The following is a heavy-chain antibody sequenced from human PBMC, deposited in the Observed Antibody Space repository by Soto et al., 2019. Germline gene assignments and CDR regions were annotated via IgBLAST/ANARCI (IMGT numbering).Heavy chain of an antibody. Sequence: XGSLRLSCAASGFTFSSYAMSWVRQAPGKGLEWVSAISGSGGSTYYADSVKGRFTISRDNSKNTLYLQMNSLRAEDTAVYYCAKESVGYYYDSSGYYPYNWFDPWGQGTLVTVS. V-gene: IGHV3-23*01. CDR2: ISGSGGST. J-gene: IGHJ5*02. CDR1: GFTFSSYA. D-gene: IGHD3-22*01. CDR3: AKESVGYYYDSSGYYPYNWFDP.